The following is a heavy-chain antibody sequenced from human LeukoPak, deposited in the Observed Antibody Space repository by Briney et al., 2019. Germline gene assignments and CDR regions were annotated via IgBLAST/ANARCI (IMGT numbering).Heavy chain of an antibody. CDR1: GFTFSSYG. D-gene: IGHD1-26*01. CDR3: AKDGSYYGYNWFDP. V-gene: IGHV3-30*02. Sequence: GGSLRLSCAASGFTFSSYGMHWVRQAPGKGLEWVAFIRYDGSNKYYADSVKGRFTISRDNSKNTLYLQMNSLRAEDTAVYYCAKDGSYYGYNWFDPWGQGTLVTVSS. CDR2: IRYDGSNK. J-gene: IGHJ5*02.